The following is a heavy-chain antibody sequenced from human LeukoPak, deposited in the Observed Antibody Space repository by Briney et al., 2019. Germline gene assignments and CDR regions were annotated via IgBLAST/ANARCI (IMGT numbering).Heavy chain of an antibody. CDR1: GFIFSNYW. CDR3: ARARGSGYCSGGSCYLVDYYYGMDV. CDR2: INSDGTST. D-gene: IGHD2-15*01. V-gene: IGHV3-74*01. Sequence: GGSLRLSCAASGFIFSNYWMHWVRQAPGKGLVWVSRINSDGTSTTYADSVKGRFTISRDNAKNTLYLQMNSLRAEDTAVYYCARARGSGYCSGGSCYLVDYYYGMDVWGQGATVTVSS. J-gene: IGHJ6*02.